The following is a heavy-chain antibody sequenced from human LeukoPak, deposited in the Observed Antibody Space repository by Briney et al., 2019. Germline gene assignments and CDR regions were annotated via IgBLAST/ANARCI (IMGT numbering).Heavy chain of an antibody. Sequence: GGSLRLSCAGSGFIFSDYYMSWIRQAPGKGLEWVSSISSSSSYIYYADSVKGRFTISRDNAKNSLYLQMNSLRAEDTAVYYCARGMGSGSYSQTCDYWGQGTLVTVSS. D-gene: IGHD3-10*01. J-gene: IGHJ4*02. V-gene: IGHV3-11*06. CDR1: GFIFSDYY. CDR3: ARGMGSGSYSQTCDY. CDR2: ISSSSSYI.